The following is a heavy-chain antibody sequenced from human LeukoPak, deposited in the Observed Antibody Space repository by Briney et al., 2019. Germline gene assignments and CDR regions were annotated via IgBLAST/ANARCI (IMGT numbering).Heavy chain of an antibody. J-gene: IGHJ4*02. D-gene: IGHD5-18*01. CDR3: ARGGYSYGYERDDY. Sequence: SETLSLTCTVSGGSFSSSNYYWGWIRQPPGKGLEWIGSIYYSGSTYYNSSLKSRVTISVDTSKNQFSLKLSSVTAADTAVYYCARGGYSYGYERDDYWGQGTLVTVSS. V-gene: IGHV4-39*01. CDR1: GGSFSSSNYY. CDR2: IYYSGST.